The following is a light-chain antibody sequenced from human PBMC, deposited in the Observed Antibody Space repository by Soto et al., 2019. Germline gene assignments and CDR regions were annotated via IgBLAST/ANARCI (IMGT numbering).Light chain of an antibody. CDR1: SSNIKTNG. Sequence: QSVLAQPPSASGTPGQTVTISCSGGSSNIKTNGVSWYQQVPGAAPKLLIYSNSQRPSGALDRFSGSKSGTSASLAISGLQSEDEATYHCSTWDDSLNGLIFGGGTKLTVL. CDR2: SNS. J-gene: IGLJ2*01. V-gene: IGLV1-44*01. CDR3: STWDDSLNGLI.